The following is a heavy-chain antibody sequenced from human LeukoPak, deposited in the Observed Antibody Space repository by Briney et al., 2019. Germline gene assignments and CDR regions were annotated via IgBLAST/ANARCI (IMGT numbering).Heavy chain of an antibody. CDR3: ARSHGYSFDL. CDR2: ITVSSSGI. J-gene: IGHJ3*01. D-gene: IGHD2-2*02. Sequence: GGSLRLSCAASGFTFSSYAMSWVRQAPGKGLEWVSYITVSSSGIYYEDSVRGRFTISRDNAKSSLFLQMNSLRDEDTAVYYCARSHGYSFDLWGQGTMVIVSS. CDR1: GFTFSSYA. V-gene: IGHV3-48*02.